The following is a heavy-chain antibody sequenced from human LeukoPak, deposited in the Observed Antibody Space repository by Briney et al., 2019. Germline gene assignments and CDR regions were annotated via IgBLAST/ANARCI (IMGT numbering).Heavy chain of an antibody. CDR3: ARDHRIAVAPFDY. D-gene: IGHD6-19*01. V-gene: IGHV4-39*07. Sequence: SETLSLPCTVSGGSISSSSYYWGWIRQPPGKGLEWIGSIYYSGSTYYNPSLKSRVTISVDTSKNQFSLKLSSVTAADTAVYYCARDHRIAVAPFDYWGQGTLVTVSS. CDR2: IYYSGST. J-gene: IGHJ4*02. CDR1: GGSISSSSYY.